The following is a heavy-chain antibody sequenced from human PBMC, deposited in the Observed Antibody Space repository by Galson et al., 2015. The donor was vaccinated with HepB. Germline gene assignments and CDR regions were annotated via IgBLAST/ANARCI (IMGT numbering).Heavy chain of an antibody. CDR1: GYSFNNHW. J-gene: IGHJ4*02. D-gene: IGHD4-23*01. CDR3: ARLREDYNGNWTDY. CDR2: IAPSDSYT. Sequence: QSGAEVKKPGESLRISCQGSGYSFNNHWITWVRQMPGKGLEWMGSIAPSDSYTNDSPSFQGHVTLSGDKSSNTAYLQWSSLKASDTAMYYCARLREDYNGNWTDYWGQGTPVTVSS. V-gene: IGHV5-10-1*01.